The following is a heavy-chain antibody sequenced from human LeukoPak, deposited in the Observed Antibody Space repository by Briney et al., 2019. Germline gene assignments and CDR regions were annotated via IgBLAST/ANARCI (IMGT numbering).Heavy chain of an antibody. D-gene: IGHD2-15*01. CDR3: ARARYCSGGSCYPNG. CDR1: GGTFNNYA. Sequence: GASVKVSCKASGGTFNNYAFSWVRQAPGQGLEWMGRIIPILGIANYAQKFQGRVTITADKSTSTAYMELSSLRSEDTAVYYCARARYCSGGSCYPNGWGQGTLVTVSS. CDR2: IIPILGIA. J-gene: IGHJ4*02. V-gene: IGHV1-69*04.